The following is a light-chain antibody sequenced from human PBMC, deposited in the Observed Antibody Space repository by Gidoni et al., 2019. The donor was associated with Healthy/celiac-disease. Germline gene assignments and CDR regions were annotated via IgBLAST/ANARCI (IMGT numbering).Light chain of an antibody. J-gene: IGLJ3*02. V-gene: IGLV1-40*01. CDR1: SSNIGAGYD. Sequence: QSVLTQPPSVSGAPGQRVTISCTGNSSNIGAGYDVHWFQQLPGTAPKLLIFGNSNRPSGVPDRFSGSKSCPSASPAIPWLQAEDEADYYCQSYDSSLSGWVFGGGTKLTVL. CDR3: QSYDSSLSGWV. CDR2: GNS.